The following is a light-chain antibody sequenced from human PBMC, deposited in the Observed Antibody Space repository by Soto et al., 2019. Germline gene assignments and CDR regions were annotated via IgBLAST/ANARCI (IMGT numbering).Light chain of an antibody. CDR3: QQYGSSPPIT. J-gene: IGKJ5*01. CDR1: QNVSSSY. V-gene: IGKV3-20*01. CDR2: GAS. Sequence: EIALTQSPGTLSLSPGERATLSCRASQNVSSSYLAWYQQKPGQAPRLLIYGASSRATGIPDRFSGSGSGTDFTLAISRLEPEDFAVYYCQQYGSSPPITFGQGTRLDIK.